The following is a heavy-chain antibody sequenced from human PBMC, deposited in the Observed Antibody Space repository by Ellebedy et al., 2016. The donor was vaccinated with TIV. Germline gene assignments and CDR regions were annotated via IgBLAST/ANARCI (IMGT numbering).Heavy chain of an antibody. CDR2: IWYDGSNK. J-gene: IGHJ4*02. D-gene: IGHD5-24*01. CDR3: ARDRDGYNNFDY. V-gene: IGHV3-30*04. Sequence: PGGSLRLSCAASGFTFSRYAMHWVRQAPGKGLEWVAVIWYDGSNKYYADSVKGRFTISRDNSKNTLYLQMNSLRAEDTAVYYCARDRDGYNNFDYWGQGTLVTVSS. CDR1: GFTFSRYA.